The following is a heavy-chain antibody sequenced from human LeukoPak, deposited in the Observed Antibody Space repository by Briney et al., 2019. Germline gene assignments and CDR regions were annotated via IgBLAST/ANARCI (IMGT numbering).Heavy chain of an antibody. V-gene: IGHV3-64D*09. J-gene: IGHJ6*02. CDR2: ISDSGGST. Sequence: GGSLRLSCSASGFPFSSYAMHWVRQAPGKGLEYVSAISDSGGSTYYADSVKGRFTISRDNYKNTLYLQMSSLRAEDTAVYFCVRGYSFGPYGMDVWGQGTTVTASS. D-gene: IGHD2-15*01. CDR1: GFPFSSYA. CDR3: VRGYSFGPYGMDV.